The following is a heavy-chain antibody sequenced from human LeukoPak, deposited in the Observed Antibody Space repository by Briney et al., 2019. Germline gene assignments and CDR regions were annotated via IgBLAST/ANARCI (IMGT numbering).Heavy chain of an antibody. CDR1: GFTFSSYG. D-gene: IGHD3-3*01. CDR2: ISYDGSNK. Sequence: AGGSLRLPCAASGFTFSSYGMHWVRQAPGKGLEWVAVISYDGSNKYYADSVKGRFTISRDNSKNTLYLQMNSLRAEDTAVYYCAKSYDLFDYWGQGTLVTVSS. J-gene: IGHJ4*02. CDR3: AKSYDLFDY. V-gene: IGHV3-30*18.